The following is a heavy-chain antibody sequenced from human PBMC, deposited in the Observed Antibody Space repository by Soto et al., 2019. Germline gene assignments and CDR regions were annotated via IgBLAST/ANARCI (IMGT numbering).Heavy chain of an antibody. D-gene: IGHD2-8*01. J-gene: IGHJ4*02. Sequence: QLQLQESGPGLVKPSETLSLTCTVSGGSISSSSYYWGWIRQPPGKGLEWIGSIYYSGSTYYNPSLKSRVTIAVDTSKNQFSLRLSSVTAADTAVYYCASSNIVLMVYAPDYWGQGTLVTVSS. CDR1: GGSISSSSYY. CDR3: ASSNIVLMVYAPDY. CDR2: IYYSGST. V-gene: IGHV4-39*01.